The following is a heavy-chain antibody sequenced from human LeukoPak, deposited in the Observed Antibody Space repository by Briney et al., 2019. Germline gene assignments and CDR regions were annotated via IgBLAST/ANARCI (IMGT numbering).Heavy chain of an antibody. CDR2: ISPSGDWT. CDR3: AKAGSGWYAPY. D-gene: IGHD6-19*01. CDR1: GFTFTNHP. V-gene: IGHV3-64*04. J-gene: IGHJ4*02. Sequence: GGSVRLSCAASGFTFTNHPMHWVRQASGKRLEYVSAISPSGDWTWYADSVKGRFTISRDNSKNTVYLQMNSLRAEDTAVYYCAKAGSGWYAPYWGQGTLVTVSS.